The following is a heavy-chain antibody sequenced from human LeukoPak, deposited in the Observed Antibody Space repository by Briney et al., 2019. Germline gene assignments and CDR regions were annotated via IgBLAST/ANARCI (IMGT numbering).Heavy chain of an antibody. Sequence: ASVKVSCKASGYTFTNNYIHWVRQAPGHGLEWMGWINPNRGDTNYAQKFQVRVTMTRDTSISTAFMELTRLTSDDTAVYYCTRDLLGFATTPLSDWGQGTLVTVSS. CDR1: GYTFTNNY. D-gene: IGHD4-17*01. CDR2: INPNRGDT. CDR3: TRDLLGFATTPLSD. V-gene: IGHV1-2*02. J-gene: IGHJ4*02.